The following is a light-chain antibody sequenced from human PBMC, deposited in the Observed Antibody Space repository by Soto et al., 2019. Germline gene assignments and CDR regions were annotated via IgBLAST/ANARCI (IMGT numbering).Light chain of an antibody. CDR3: QQYGSSLWT. Sequence: EIVLTQSPGTLSLSPGERVTISCRASQSVSSSYLAWYQQKPGQAPRLLIYGASSRATGIPDRFSGSGSGTDFTLTISRLEPEDFAVYYCQQYGSSLWTFGQGTKVDIK. J-gene: IGKJ1*01. CDR1: QSVSSSY. CDR2: GAS. V-gene: IGKV3-20*01.